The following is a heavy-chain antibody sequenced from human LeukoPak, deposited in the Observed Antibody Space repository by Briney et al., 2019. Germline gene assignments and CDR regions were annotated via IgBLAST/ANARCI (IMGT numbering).Heavy chain of an antibody. D-gene: IGHD6-13*01. CDR2: INPSGGST. V-gene: IGHV1-46*01. J-gene: IGHJ4*02. Sequence: GASVKVSCKASGYTFTSYYMHWVRQAPGQGLEWMGIINPSGGSTSYAQKFQGRVTMTRDMSTSTVYMELSSLRSEDTAVYYCAREGGQQQLSFDYWGQGTLVTVSP. CDR1: GYTFTSYY. CDR3: AREGGQQQLSFDY.